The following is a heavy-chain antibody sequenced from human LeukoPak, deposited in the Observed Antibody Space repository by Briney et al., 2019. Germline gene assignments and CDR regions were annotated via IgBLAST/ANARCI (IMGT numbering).Heavy chain of an antibody. V-gene: IGHV3-7*03. CDR2: IKQDGSEK. Sequence: GGSLRLSCAASGFIFTNYWMSWVRQAPGKGLEWVANIKQDGSEKYYVDSVKGRFTISRDNAKNSLYLQMNSLRAEDTAVYYCARDGGPYRYYFDYWGQGTLVTVSS. CDR1: GFIFTNYW. CDR3: ARDGGPYRYYFDY. D-gene: IGHD3-16*01. J-gene: IGHJ4*02.